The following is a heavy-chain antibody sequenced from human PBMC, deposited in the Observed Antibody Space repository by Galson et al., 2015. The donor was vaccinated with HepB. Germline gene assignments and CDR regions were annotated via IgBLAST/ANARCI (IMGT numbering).Heavy chain of an antibody. Sequence: SVKVSCKAPRYTFTRYNMHWVRQAPGQGLEWMGVINPTGYSTTYARKFQGRVTMTSDTSTSTVYMELSSLRSEDTAVYYCARPSDYYDSSGYMSDAFDIWAKGQWSPSLQ. CDR1: RYTFTRYN. CDR3: ARPSDYYDSSGYMSDAFDI. V-gene: IGHV1-46*01. D-gene: IGHD3-22*01. J-gene: IGHJ3*02. CDR2: INPTGYST.